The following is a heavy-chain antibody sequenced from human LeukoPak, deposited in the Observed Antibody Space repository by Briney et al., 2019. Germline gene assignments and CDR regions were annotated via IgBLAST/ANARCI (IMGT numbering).Heavy chain of an antibody. Sequence: TSETLSLTCTVSGGSVSSNSNYWSWIRQPPGKGLEWIGYNSYFGSASYNPSLKSRVTISVDTSKNQFSLKLSSVTAADTAVYYCARDTPGGYDFWWFDPWGQGTLVTVSS. D-gene: IGHD5-12*01. CDR2: NSYFGSA. J-gene: IGHJ5*02. CDR1: GGSVSSNSNY. CDR3: ARDTPGGYDFWWFDP. V-gene: IGHV4-61*01.